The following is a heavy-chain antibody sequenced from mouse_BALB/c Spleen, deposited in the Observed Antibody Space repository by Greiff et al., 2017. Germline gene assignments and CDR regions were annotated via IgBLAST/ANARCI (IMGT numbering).Heavy chain of an antibody. V-gene: IGHV5-9-4*01. CDR2: ISSGGSYT. Sequence: EVQGVESGGGLVKPGGSLKLSCAASGFTFSSYAMSWVRQSPEKRLEWVAEISSGGSYTYYPDTVKGRFTISRDNAKNTLYLQMSSLKSEDTAMYYCARHYRSYAMDYWGQGTSVTVSS. J-gene: IGHJ4*01. D-gene: IGHD2-14*01. CDR1: GFTFSSYA. CDR3: ARHYRSYAMDY.